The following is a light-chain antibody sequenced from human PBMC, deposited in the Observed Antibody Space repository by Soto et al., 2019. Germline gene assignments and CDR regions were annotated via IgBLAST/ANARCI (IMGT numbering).Light chain of an antibody. J-gene: IGKJ1*01. CDR1: QSVSSSY. V-gene: IGKV3-20*01. CDR2: GAS. Sequence: EIVLTHSQGTLALSPVQSSPLXSLASQSVSSSYLAWYQQKPGQAPRLLIYGASSRATGIPDRFSGSGSGTDFTLTISRLEPEDFAVYYCQQYGSSRWTFGQGTKVDIK. CDR3: QQYGSSRWT.